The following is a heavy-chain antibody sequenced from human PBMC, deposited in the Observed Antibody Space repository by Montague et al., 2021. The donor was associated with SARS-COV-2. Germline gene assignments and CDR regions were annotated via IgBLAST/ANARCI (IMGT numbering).Heavy chain of an antibody. CDR1: GGSFIGYY. V-gene: IGHV4-34*01. Sequence: SETLSLTCAVYGGSFIGYYWPWIRQSPGKGLEWIAEINHNLTTNYNFNPSLRSRVTISVDTSKSQFSLKLSSVTAADTGVYYCARWDPQTLTLIGLRGKSASDYWGQGTPVTVSS. D-gene: IGHD4-23*01. CDR3: ARWDPQTLTLIGLRGKSASDY. J-gene: IGHJ4*02. CDR2: INHNLTTNY.